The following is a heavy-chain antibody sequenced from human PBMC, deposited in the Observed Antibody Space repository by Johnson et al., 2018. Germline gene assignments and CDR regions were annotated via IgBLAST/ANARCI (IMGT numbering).Heavy chain of an antibody. CDR1: GFTFRNHW. D-gene: IGHD1-14*01. V-gene: IGHV3-7*01. J-gene: IGHJ4*02. CDR2: IKPDGSDE. CDR3: ARDPDAASKVDC. Sequence: VQLVESGGDLVQPGGSLRLSCAASGFTFRNHWMSWVRQAPGKGLEWVAYIKPDGSDEYYVDSVKGRFTISRDNAMNSLYLQMNSLGVEDTAVYYCARDPDAASKVDCWGQGTRVTVSA.